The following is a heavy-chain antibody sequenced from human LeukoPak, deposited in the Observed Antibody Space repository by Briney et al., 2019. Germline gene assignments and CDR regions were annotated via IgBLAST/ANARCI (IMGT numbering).Heavy chain of an antibody. V-gene: IGHV4-39*07. CDR3: ARRGGYNFFDY. CDR1: GGSISSSSYY. Sequence: KSSETLSLTCTVSGGSISSSSYYWGWIRQPPGKGLEWIGSIYYSGSTYYNPSLKSRVTISVDTSKNQFSLKLSSVTAADTAVYYCARRGGYNFFDYWGQGTLVTVSS. D-gene: IGHD5-24*01. J-gene: IGHJ4*02. CDR2: IYYSGST.